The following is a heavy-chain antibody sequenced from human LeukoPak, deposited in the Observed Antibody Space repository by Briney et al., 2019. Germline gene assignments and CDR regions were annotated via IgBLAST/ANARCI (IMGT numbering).Heavy chain of an antibody. Sequence: ASVKVSCKASGYTFTGYYMHWVRQAPGQGLEWMGWISAYNGNTNYAQKLQGRVTMTTDTSTSTAYMELRSLRSDDTAVYYCARDSVYYDSSGPVDYWGQGTLVTVSS. J-gene: IGHJ4*02. D-gene: IGHD3-22*01. CDR3: ARDSVYYDSSGPVDY. CDR2: ISAYNGNT. V-gene: IGHV1-18*04. CDR1: GYTFTGYY.